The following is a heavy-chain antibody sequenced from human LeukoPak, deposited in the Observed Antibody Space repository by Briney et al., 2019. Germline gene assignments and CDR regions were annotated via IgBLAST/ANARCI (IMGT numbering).Heavy chain of an antibody. Sequence: GASVKLSCKASGYTFTSYGISWVRQAPGQGLEWMGWISAYNGNTNYAQKLQGRVTMTTDTSTSTAYMELRSLRSDDTAVHYCARDRATTVTTWAEIDYWGQGTLVTVSS. CDR3: ARDRATTVTTWAEIDY. V-gene: IGHV1-18*01. CDR1: GYTFTSYG. J-gene: IGHJ4*02. D-gene: IGHD4-17*01. CDR2: ISAYNGNT.